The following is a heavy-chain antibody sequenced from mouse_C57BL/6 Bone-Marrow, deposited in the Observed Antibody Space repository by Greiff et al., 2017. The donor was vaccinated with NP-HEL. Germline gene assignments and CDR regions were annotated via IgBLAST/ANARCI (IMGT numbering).Heavy chain of an antibody. Sequence: VQLQQSGAELVRPGASVKLSCTASGFNIKDDYMHWVKQRPEQGLEWIGWIDPENGDTEYASKFQGKATITADTYSNTAYLQLSSLTSEDTAVYYCTTGSWFAYWGQGTLVTVSA. CDR2: IDPENGDT. CDR3: TTGSWFAY. J-gene: IGHJ3*01. D-gene: IGHD1-1*01. CDR1: GFNIKDDY. V-gene: IGHV14-4*01.